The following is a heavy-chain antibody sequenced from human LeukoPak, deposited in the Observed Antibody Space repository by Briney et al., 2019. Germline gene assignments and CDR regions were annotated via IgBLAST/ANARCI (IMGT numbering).Heavy chain of an antibody. CDR1: GVTFSNNS. D-gene: IGHD3-3*01. J-gene: IGHJ3*02. Sequence: SVKVSCKTSGVTFSNNSITWVRRAPGQGLEWLGGIIPILRSASYAQKFRGRLRMTSDESTTTAYMELSSLSSDDTAMYYCAGVRFLEWLLDDAFDIWGQGTMVTVSS. V-gene: IGHV1-69*16. CDR2: IIPILRSA. CDR3: AGVRFLEWLLDDAFDI.